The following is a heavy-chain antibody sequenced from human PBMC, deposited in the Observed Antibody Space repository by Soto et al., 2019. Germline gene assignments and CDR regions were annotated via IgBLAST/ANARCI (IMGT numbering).Heavy chain of an antibody. CDR1: GGSFSGYY. CDR3: ARGRAITIFGVVRFGY. V-gene: IGHV4-34*01. Sequence: QVQLQQWGAGLLKPSETLSLTCAVYGGSFSGYYWSWIRQPPGKGLEWIGEINHSGSTNYNPSLKSRVTIPVDTSKNQFSLKLSSVPAADTAVYYCARGRAITIFGVVRFGYWGQGTLVTVSS. D-gene: IGHD3-3*01. CDR2: INHSGST. J-gene: IGHJ4*02.